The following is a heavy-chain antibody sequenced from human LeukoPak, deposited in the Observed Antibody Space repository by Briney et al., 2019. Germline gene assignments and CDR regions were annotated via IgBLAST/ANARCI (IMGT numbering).Heavy chain of an antibody. V-gene: IGHV1-2*02. CDR1: GYTFTGYY. D-gene: IGHD3-22*01. CDR2: INPNSGGT. CDR3: ARDDHSPYYSDSSGRNWFDP. J-gene: IGHJ5*02. Sequence: ASVKVSCKASGYTFTGYYMHWVRQAPGQGLEWMGWINPNSGGTNYAQKFQGRVTMTRDTSISTAYMELSRLRSDDTAVYYCARDDHSPYYSDSSGRNWFDPWGQGTLVTVSS.